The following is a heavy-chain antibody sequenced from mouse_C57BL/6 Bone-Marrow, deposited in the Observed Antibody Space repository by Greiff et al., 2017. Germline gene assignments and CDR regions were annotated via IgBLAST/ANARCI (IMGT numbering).Heavy chain of an antibody. CDR2: INPSTGGT. D-gene: IGHD2-4*01. Sequence: EVQLQQSGPELVKPGASVKISCKASGYSFTGYYMNWVKQSPEKSLEWIGEINPSTGGTTYNQKFKAKATLTVDKSSSTAYMQLKSLTSEDSAVYYCARDDYDWAMDYGGQGTSVTVSS. CDR1: GYSFTGYY. V-gene: IGHV1-42*01. J-gene: IGHJ4*01. CDR3: ARDDYDWAMDY.